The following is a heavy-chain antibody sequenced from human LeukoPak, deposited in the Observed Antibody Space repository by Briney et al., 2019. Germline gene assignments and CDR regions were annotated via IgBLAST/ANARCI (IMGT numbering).Heavy chain of an antibody. CDR2: ISAYNGNT. J-gene: IGHJ4*02. CDR1: GGTFSSYA. D-gene: IGHD6-19*01. Sequence: GASVKVSCKASGGTFSSYAISWVRQAPGQGLEWMGWISAYNGNTNYAQKLQGRVTMTTDTSASTAYMELRSLRSDDTAVYYCARGVQAVAGTPVDYWGQGTLVTVSS. V-gene: IGHV1-18*01. CDR3: ARGVQAVAGTPVDY.